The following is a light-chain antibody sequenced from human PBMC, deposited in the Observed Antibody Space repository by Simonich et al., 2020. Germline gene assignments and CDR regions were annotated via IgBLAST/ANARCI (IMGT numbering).Light chain of an antibody. V-gene: IGLV2-11*01. J-gene: IGLJ2*01. Sequence: QSALTQPRSVSGSPGQSVTISCTGTSSDVGGYNYVSWYQQHPGKSPKLMIYDVTKRPSGVHDRFSGSKSGNTASRTISGLQAEDEADYYCCSYAGSYTLVFGGGTKLTVL. CDR3: CSYAGSYTLV. CDR2: DVT. CDR1: SSDVGGYNY.